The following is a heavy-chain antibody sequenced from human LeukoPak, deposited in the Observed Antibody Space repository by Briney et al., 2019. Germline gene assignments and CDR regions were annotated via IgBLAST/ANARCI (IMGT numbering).Heavy chain of an antibody. CDR1: GGSISSGGYY. CDR2: IYYSGST. Sequence: SETLSLTCTVSGGSISSGGYYWSWIRQHPGKGLEWIGYIYYSGSTYYNPSLKSRVTISVDTSKNQFSLKLSSVTAADTAVYYCARSALDWFDPWGQGTWSPSPQ. J-gene: IGHJ5*02. CDR3: ARSALDWFDP. V-gene: IGHV4-31*03.